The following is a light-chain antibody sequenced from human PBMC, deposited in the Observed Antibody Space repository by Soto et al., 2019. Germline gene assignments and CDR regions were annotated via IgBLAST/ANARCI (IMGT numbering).Light chain of an antibody. J-gene: IGLJ1*01. CDR3: SSYTSDSSYV. CDR1: NSDVGLYDY. CDR2: AVS. Sequence: QSSLGQPASVCGSPGQSITISCTGNNSDVGLYDYVSWYQQHPGKAPQLIIYAVSNRPSGVSNRFSASKSGNTASLFISGLQAEDEADYYCSSYTSDSSYVFGSGTKVTVL. V-gene: IGLV2-14*01.